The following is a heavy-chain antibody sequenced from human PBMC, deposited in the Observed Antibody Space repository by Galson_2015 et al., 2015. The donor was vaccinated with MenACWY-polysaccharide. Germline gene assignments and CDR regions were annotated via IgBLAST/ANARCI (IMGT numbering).Heavy chain of an antibody. CDR2: INADGSAT. V-gene: IGHV3-74*01. J-gene: IGHJ4*02. D-gene: IGHD3-16*01. Sequence: SLRLSCAASGFSFNTYWMHWVRHAPGKGLVWVSRINADGSATSYADSVKGRFTTSRDNAKNTLYLQMNSLSAEDTAVYYCARGGGRFPNNYYFDYWGQGTLVTVSS. CDR1: GFSFNTYW. CDR3: ARGGGRFPNNYYFDY.